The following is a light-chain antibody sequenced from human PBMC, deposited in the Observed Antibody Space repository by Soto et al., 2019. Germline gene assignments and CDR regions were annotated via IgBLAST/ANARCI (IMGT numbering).Light chain of an antibody. V-gene: IGKV1-9*01. CDR2: AAS. Sequence: DIQLTQSPSFLSASVGDRVTITCRASQGISSYLAWYQQKPGKAPKLLIYAASTLQSGVPSRFSGSGSGTEFTLTISSLQPEEFATYYCQQLNSLFTFGPGTKVDIK. CDR1: QGISSY. J-gene: IGKJ3*01. CDR3: QQLNSLFT.